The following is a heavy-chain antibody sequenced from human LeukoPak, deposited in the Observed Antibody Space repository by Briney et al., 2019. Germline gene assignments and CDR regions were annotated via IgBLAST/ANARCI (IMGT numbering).Heavy chain of an antibody. V-gene: IGHV4-34*01. Sequence: PSETLSLTCAVYGGSFSGYYWSWIRQPPGKGLEWIGEINHSGSTNYNPSLKSRVTISVDTSKNQFSLKLSPVTAADTAVYYCARGTAMAYNWFDPWGQGTLVTVSS. D-gene: IGHD5-18*01. CDR3: ARGTAMAYNWFDP. J-gene: IGHJ5*02. CDR2: INHSGST. CDR1: GGSFSGYY.